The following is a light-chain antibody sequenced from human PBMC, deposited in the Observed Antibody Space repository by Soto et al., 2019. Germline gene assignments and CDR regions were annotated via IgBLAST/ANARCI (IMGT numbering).Light chain of an antibody. CDR2: GAS. V-gene: IGKV3-20*01. CDR3: LLYFSPDRYT. J-gene: IGKJ2*01. CDR1: QSVTSSH. Sequence: EIVLTQTPGTLSLSPGERATLSCRASQSVTSSHLAWYQQKPGQAPRLLIYGASTRATGIPDRFSGSGSDTDFSLTIRRLDLEDFAMYYCLLYFSPDRYTFGPGTKVQIK.